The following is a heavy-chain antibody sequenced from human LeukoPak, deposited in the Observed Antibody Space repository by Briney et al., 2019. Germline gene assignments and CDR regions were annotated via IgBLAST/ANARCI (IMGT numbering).Heavy chain of an antibody. D-gene: IGHD3-3*01. V-gene: IGHV3-7*01. CDR1: GFSFSGYW. Sequence: GGSLRLSCAASGFSFSGYWMSWVRQAPGKGLEWVANIKQDGSEKYYVDSVKGRFTISRDNAKNSLYLQMNSLRAEDTAVYYCARESRDYDFWSNNHYYYMHVWGKGTTVTVSS. J-gene: IGHJ6*03. CDR2: IKQDGSEK. CDR3: ARESRDYDFWSNNHYYYMHV.